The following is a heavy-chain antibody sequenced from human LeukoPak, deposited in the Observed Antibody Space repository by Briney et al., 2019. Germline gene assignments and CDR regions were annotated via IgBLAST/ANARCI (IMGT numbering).Heavy chain of an antibody. CDR1: GGSFSGYY. D-gene: IGHD1-1*01. V-gene: IGHV4-34*01. CDR2: IHHSGST. CDR3: ARDRGTWNDDGFDY. Sequence: SETLSLTCAVYGGSFSGYYWSWVRQPPGKGLEWLGEIHHSGSTKYNPSLKRRVTISLDTSKNQFSLKLSSVTAADTAVYYCARDRGTWNDDGFDYCGQGTLVTVSS. J-gene: IGHJ4*02.